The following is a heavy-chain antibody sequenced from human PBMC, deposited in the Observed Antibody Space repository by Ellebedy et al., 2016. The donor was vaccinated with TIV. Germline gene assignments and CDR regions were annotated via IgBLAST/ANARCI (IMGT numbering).Heavy chain of an antibody. D-gene: IGHD6-6*01. V-gene: IGHV3-74*01. CDR2: VNTDGSTT. J-gene: IGHJ2*01. CDR1: GFTFSTYW. Sequence: PGGSLRLSCAASGFTFSTYWMHWVRQAPGKGLVWVSHVNTDGSTTSYADSVKGRFTISRDNAKNTLYLQMNSLRAEDTAIYYCARDRFKGSGYFDLWGRGTPVTVSS. CDR3: ARDRFKGSGYFDL.